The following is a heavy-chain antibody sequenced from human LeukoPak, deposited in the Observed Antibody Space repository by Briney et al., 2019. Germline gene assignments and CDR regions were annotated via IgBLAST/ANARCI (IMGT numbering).Heavy chain of an antibody. D-gene: IGHD5-18*01. CDR3: ARENPAMVTWEAYAFDI. CDR2: INWNGGST. CDR1: GFTFDDYG. Sequence: PGGSLRLSCAASGFTFDDYGMSWVRQAPGKGLEWVSGINWNGGSTGYADSVKGRFTISRDKAKNSLYLQMNSLRAEDTALYYCARENPAMVTWEAYAFDIWGQGTMVTVSS. J-gene: IGHJ3*02. V-gene: IGHV3-20*04.